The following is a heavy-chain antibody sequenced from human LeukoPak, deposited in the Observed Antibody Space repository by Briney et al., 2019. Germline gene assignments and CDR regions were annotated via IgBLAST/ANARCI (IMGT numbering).Heavy chain of an antibody. V-gene: IGHV4-30-4*08. Sequence: PSETLSLTCTVSGGSISSGDYYWSWICQPPGKGLEWIGYIYYSGSTYYNPSLKSRVTISVDTSKNQFSLKLSSVTAADTAVYYCARGGGLGAYYFDYWGQGTLVTVSS. CDR2: IYYSGST. J-gene: IGHJ4*02. D-gene: IGHD3-16*01. CDR1: GGSISSGDYY. CDR3: ARGGGLGAYYFDY.